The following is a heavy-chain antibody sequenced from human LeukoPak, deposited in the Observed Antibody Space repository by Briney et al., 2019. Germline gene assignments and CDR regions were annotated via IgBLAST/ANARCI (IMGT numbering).Heavy chain of an antibody. CDR1: GGSISSSSYY. D-gene: IGHD1-26*01. J-gene: IGHJ4*02. Sequence: PSETLSLACTVSGGSISSSSYYWGWIRQPPGKGLEWIGSIYYSGSTYYNPSLKSRVTISVDTSKNQFSLKLSSVTAADTAVYYCAREKKSGSYSGGLDYWGQETLVTVPS. CDR3: AREKKSGSYSGGLDY. CDR2: IYYSGST. V-gene: IGHV4-39*07.